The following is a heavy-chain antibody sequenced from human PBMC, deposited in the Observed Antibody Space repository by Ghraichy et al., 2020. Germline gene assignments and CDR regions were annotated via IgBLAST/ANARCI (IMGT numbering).Heavy chain of an antibody. V-gene: IGHV3-21*01. J-gene: IGHJ6*02. D-gene: IGHD3-22*01. CDR3: ARDRVVSYYGRDV. CDR2: ISSSSSYI. CDR1: GFTFSCYS. Sequence: GGSLRLSCAASGFTFSCYSMNWVRQAPGKGLEWVSSISSSSSYIYYADSVKGRFTISRDNAKNSLYLQMNSLRAEDTAVYYCARDRVVSYYGRDVWGQGNPVTV.